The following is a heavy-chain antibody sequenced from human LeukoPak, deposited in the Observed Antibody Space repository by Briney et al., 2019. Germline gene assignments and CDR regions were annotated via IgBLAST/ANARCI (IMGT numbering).Heavy chain of an antibody. J-gene: IGHJ1*01. CDR1: GGSFSGYY. CDR3: ARVLGAEYFQH. D-gene: IGHD3-16*01. Sequence: SETLSLTCAVYGGSFSGYYWSWIRQPPGKGLEWIGEINHRRSTNYNPSLKSRVTISVDTSKNQFSLKLSSVTAADTAVYYCARVLGAEYFQHWGQGTLVTVSS. V-gene: IGHV4-34*01. CDR2: INHRRST.